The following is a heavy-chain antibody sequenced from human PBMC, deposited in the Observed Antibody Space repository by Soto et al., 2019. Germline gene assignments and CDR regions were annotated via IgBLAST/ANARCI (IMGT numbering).Heavy chain of an antibody. Sequence: GASVKVSCKASGYTFTSSYVHWVRQAPGQGLEWMAIINPNSGNTGYAQKFQGRVTMTRNTSISTAYMELSSLRSEDTAVYYCARLSYYDFWTPFDPWGQGTLVTVSS. D-gene: IGHD3-3*01. CDR2: INPNSGNT. CDR1: GYTFTSSY. V-gene: IGHV1-8*02. J-gene: IGHJ5*02. CDR3: ARLSYYDFWTPFDP.